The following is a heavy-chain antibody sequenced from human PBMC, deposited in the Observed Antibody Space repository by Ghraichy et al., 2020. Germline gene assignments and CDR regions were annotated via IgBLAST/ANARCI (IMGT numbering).Heavy chain of an antibody. CDR3: AKDERGYYESGNYGWFDP. CDR1: GFTFRSYA. D-gene: IGHD3-10*01. J-gene: IGHJ5*02. CDR2: ISGSGDST. V-gene: IGHV3-23*01. Sequence: GGSLRLSCAASGFTFRSYAMAWVRQTPGKGLEWVSVISGSGDSTYYADSVKGRFTIARDNSKNTLYLQVNSLRAEDTALYYCAKDERGYYESGNYGWFDPWGQGTLVTVSS.